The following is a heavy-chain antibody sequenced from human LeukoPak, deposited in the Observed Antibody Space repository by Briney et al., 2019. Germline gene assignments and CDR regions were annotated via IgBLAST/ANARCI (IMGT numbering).Heavy chain of an antibody. CDR2: ISGSGGST. J-gene: IGHJ5*02. CDR1: GFTFSSYA. D-gene: IGHD3-22*01. Sequence: GGSLRLSCAASGFTFSSYAMSWVRQAPGKGLERVSAISGSGGSTYYADSVKGRFTISRDNSKNTLYLQMNSLRAEDTAVYYCAKGAYYYDSSGYYPSRFDPWGQGTLVTVSS. V-gene: IGHV3-23*01. CDR3: AKGAYYYDSSGYYPSRFDP.